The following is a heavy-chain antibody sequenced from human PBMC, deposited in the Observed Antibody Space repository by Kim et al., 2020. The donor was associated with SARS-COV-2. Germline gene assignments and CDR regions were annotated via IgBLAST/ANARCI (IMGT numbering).Heavy chain of an antibody. Sequence: GESLKISCKGSGYSFTSYWISWVRQMPGKGLEWMGRIDPSDSYTNYSPSFQGHVTISADKSISTAYLQWSSLKASDTAMYYCASSQGTYDSSGYYPWVSGMDVWGQGTTVTVSS. CDR1: GYSFTSYW. CDR3: ASSQGTYDSSGYYPWVSGMDV. V-gene: IGHV5-10-1*01. D-gene: IGHD3-22*01. J-gene: IGHJ6*02. CDR2: IDPSDSYT.